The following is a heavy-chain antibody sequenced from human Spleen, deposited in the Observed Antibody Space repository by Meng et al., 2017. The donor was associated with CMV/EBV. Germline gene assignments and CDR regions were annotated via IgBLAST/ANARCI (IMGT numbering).Heavy chain of an antibody. Sequence: SISSSRYYWGWIRQPRGKGLEWIGSIYYSGSTYYNPSLKSRVTISVDTSKNQFSLKLSSVTAADTAVYYCARDRSVVPAASAEYFQHWGQGTLVTVSS. D-gene: IGHD2-2*01. CDR2: IYYSGST. V-gene: IGHV4-39*07. J-gene: IGHJ1*01. CDR3: ARDRSVVPAASAEYFQH. CDR1: SISSSRYY.